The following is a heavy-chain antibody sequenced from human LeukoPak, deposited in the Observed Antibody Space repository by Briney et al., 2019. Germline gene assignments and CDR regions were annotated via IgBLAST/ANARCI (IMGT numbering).Heavy chain of an antibody. Sequence: SVKVSCKASGGTFSSYAISWVRQAPGQGLEWMGGIIPIFSTANYAQKFQGRVTITTDESTSTAYMELSSLRSEDTAVYYCASEPRGTIAAAVLWGQGTLVTVSS. J-gene: IGHJ4*02. CDR3: ASEPRGTIAAAVL. CDR1: GGTFSSYA. V-gene: IGHV1-69*05. CDR2: IIPIFSTA. D-gene: IGHD6-13*01.